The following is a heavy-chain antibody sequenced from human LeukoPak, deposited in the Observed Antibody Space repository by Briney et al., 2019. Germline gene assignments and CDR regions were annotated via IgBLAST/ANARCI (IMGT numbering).Heavy chain of an antibody. CDR1: GGSFSGYY. CDR2: INHSGST. V-gene: IGHV4-34*01. CDR3: ARSGIQLWNWFDP. Sequence: SETLSLTCAVYGGSFSGYYWSWIRQPPGKGLEWIGEINHSGSTNYNPSLKSRVTISVDTSKNQFSLKLSSVTAADTAVYYCARSGIQLWNWFDPWGQGTLVTVSS. J-gene: IGHJ5*02. D-gene: IGHD5-18*01.